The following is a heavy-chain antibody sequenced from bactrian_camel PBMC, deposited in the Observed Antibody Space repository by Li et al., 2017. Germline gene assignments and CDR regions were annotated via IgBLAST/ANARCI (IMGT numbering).Heavy chain of an antibody. CDR1: GITFSRHD. CDR2: ITSLPSLFRAA. V-gene: IGHV3S6*01. CDR3: AARQPCRVWLGYEDPGNIIS. J-gene: IGHJ4*01. D-gene: IGHD5*01. Sequence: HVQLVESGGGLVQPGESLRLSCVASGITFSRHDMSWVRQAPGKEVEWVAGITSLPSLFRAASYADSVKGRFAISQDNVKNVLYLQMDSLQPEDTAMYYCAARQPCRVWLGYEDPGNIISGARGPRSPSP.